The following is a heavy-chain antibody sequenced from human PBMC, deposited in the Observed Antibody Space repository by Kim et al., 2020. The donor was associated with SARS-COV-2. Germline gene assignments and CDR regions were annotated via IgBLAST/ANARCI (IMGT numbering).Heavy chain of an antibody. CDR2: ISYDGSNK. D-gene: IGHD2-21*02. CDR1: GFTFSSYG. Sequence: GGSLRLSCAASGFTFSSYGMHWVRQAPGKGLEWVAVISYDGSNKYYADSVKGRFTISRDNSKNTLYLQMNSLRAEDTAVYYCAKACYCGGDCYSDYYYYYGMDVWGQGTTVTVSS. V-gene: IGHV3-30*18. J-gene: IGHJ6*02. CDR3: AKACYCGGDCYSDYYYYYGMDV.